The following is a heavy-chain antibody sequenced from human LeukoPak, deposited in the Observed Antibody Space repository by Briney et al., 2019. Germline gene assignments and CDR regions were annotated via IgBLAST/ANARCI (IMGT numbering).Heavy chain of an antibody. D-gene: IGHD3-10*01. J-gene: IGHJ4*02. CDR1: GFTFSSYW. CDR2: IRYDGSNK. Sequence: GGSLRLSCAASGFTFSSYWMSWVRQAPGKGLEWVAFIRYDGSNKYYADSVKGRFTISRDNSKNTLYLQMNSLRAEDTAVYYCAKDRIGSYYYGSGSYDYWGQGTLVTVSS. V-gene: IGHV3-30*02. CDR3: AKDRIGSYYYGSGSYDY.